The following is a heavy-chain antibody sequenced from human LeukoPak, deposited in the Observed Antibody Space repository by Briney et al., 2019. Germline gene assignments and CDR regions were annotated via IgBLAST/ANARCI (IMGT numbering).Heavy chain of an antibody. Sequence: NPGGSLRLSCAASRFTFSAYWMTWVRQAPGKGLEWVGRIKSKTDGGTTDYAAPVKGRFTISRDDSKNTLCLQMNSLKTEDTAVYYCTTHITYYDILTGWRNLDYWGQGTLVTVSS. V-gene: IGHV3-15*01. CDR1: RFTFSAYW. J-gene: IGHJ4*02. D-gene: IGHD3-9*01. CDR3: TTHITYYDILTGWRNLDY. CDR2: IKSKTDGGTT.